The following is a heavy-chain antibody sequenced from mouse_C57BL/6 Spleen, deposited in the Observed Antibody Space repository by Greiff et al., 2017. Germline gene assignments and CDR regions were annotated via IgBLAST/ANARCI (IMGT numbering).Heavy chain of an antibody. CDR1: GYTFTSYW. V-gene: IGHV1-55*01. J-gene: IGHJ1*03. D-gene: IGHD1-1*01. CDR3: ARGYGSRGWYFDV. CDR2: IYPGSGST. Sequence: VQLQQPGAELVKPGASVKMSCKASGYTFTSYWITWVKQRPGQGLEWIGDIYPGSGSTNYNEKFKSKATLTVDTSSSTAYMQLSSLTSEDSAVYYCARGYGSRGWYFDVWGTGTTVTVSS.